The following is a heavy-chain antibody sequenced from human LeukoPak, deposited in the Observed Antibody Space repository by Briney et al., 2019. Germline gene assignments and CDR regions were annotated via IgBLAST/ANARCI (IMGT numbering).Heavy chain of an antibody. CDR3: ARRRRSGWYPFDY. Sequence: ASVKVSCKASGYTFTGYYMHWVRQAPGQGFEWMGWINPNSGGTNYAQKFQGRVTMTRDTSISTAYMELSRLRSDDTAVYYCARRRRSGWYPFDYWGQGTLVTVSS. CDR1: GYTFTGYY. V-gene: IGHV1-2*02. D-gene: IGHD6-19*01. CDR2: INPNSGGT. J-gene: IGHJ4*02.